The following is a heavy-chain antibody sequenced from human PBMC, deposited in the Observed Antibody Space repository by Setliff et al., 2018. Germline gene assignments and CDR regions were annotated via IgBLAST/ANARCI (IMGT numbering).Heavy chain of an antibody. CDR1: GGTFSSYA. J-gene: IGHJ3*02. CDR2: IIPMFGTT. Sequence: GASVKVSCKASGGTFSSYAIDWVRQAPGQGLEWMGGIIPMFGTTNYARRFRGRVTITADESTTTAYLELSSLRSDDTAGYYCARDLDYQYYYDSSGRDAFDIWGQGTMVTVSS. D-gene: IGHD3-22*01. V-gene: IGHV1-69*13. CDR3: ARDLDYQYYYDSSGRDAFDI.